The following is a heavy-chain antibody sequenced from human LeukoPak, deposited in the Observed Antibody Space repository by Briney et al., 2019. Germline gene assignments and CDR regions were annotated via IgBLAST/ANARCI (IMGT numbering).Heavy chain of an antibody. CDR1: GGSISSYY. CDR3: ASSSGFLEWLPLWGAFDI. Sequence: SETLSLTCTVSGGSISSYYWSWIRQPPGKGLEWIGYIYYSGSTNYNPSLKSRVTISVDTSKNQFSLKLSSVTAADTAVYYCASSSGFLEWLPLWGAFDIWGQGTMVTVSS. CDR2: IYYSGST. D-gene: IGHD3-3*01. J-gene: IGHJ3*02. V-gene: IGHV4-59*01.